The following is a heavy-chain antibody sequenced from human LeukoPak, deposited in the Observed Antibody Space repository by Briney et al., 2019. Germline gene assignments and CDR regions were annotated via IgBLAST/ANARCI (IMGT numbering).Heavy chain of an antibody. V-gene: IGHV3-7*01. CDR3: ARELSWSGRDY. Sequence: GGSLRLSCAASGFTFSGSWMSWVRQAPGKWLEWVANINQDGSAKNYLDSVKGRFTISIDRGKNSLYLQMNSLRDEDTAVYYCARELSWSGRDYWGQGTLVTVSS. J-gene: IGHJ4*02. CDR2: INQDGSAK. CDR1: GFTFSGSW. D-gene: IGHD3-3*01.